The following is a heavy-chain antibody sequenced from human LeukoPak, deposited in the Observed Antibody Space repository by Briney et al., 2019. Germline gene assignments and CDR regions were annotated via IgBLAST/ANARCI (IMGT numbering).Heavy chain of an antibody. V-gene: IGHV4-59*01. CDR2: IYYSGST. D-gene: IGHD3-3*02. Sequence: SETLSLTCTVSGGSITSYYWSWIRQPPGKGLEWIGDIYYSGSTNYNPSPKSRVTISVDKSKNQFSLKLSSVTAADTAVYYCASGRFLLVYWGRGTLVTVSS. CDR3: ASGRFLLVY. CDR1: GGSITSYY. J-gene: IGHJ4*02.